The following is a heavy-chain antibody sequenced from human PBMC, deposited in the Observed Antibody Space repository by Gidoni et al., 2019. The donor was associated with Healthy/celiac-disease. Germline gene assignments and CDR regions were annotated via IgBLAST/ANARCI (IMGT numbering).Heavy chain of an antibody. V-gene: IGHV1-8*01. CDR2: MNPNGGNT. J-gene: IGHJ6*02. Sequence: QVQLVQSGAEVTKPGASVKVSCKAAGYTFTSYDINWVRQATGQGLEWMGWMNPNGGNTGYAQKFQGRVTMTRNTSISTAYMELSSLRSEDTAVYYCARGRERVSRSLYGMDVWGQGTTVTVSS. D-gene: IGHD6-19*01. CDR1: GYTFTSYD. CDR3: ARGRERVSRSLYGMDV.